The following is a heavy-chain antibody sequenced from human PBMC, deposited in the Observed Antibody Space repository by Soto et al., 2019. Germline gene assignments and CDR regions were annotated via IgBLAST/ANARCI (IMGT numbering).Heavy chain of an antibody. CDR2: INPISGGT. Sequence: ASVKVSCKTSGYTFTGHHIHWVRQAPGQGLEWMGWINPISGGTKYREKFQGRVSITRDKSSSTAYMELSSLTSDDSAVYYCAKDGRHCSGGGCTQGHWGQGTLVTVSS. CDR3: AKDGRHCSGGGCTQGH. V-gene: IGHV1-2*02. J-gene: IGHJ4*02. D-gene: IGHD2-15*01. CDR1: GYTFTGHH.